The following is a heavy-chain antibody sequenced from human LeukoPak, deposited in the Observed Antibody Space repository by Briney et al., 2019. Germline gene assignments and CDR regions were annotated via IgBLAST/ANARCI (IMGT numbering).Heavy chain of an antibody. D-gene: IGHD6-6*01. CDR3: TREGIIAAADY. V-gene: IGHV3-7*01. CDR2: IKQDGSEE. J-gene: IGHJ4*02. CDR1: EFTFSNAW. Sequence: GGSLRLSCAASEFTFSNAWMSWVRQAPGKGLEWVANIKQDGSEEYYVDSVKGRFTISRDNAKNSLYLQLNSPRAEDTAVYYCTREGIIAAADYWGQGTLVTVSS.